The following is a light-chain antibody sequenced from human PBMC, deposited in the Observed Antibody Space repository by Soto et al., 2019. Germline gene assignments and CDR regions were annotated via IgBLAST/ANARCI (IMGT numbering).Light chain of an antibody. CDR3: QQYVNLPL. Sequence: IQMTQSPSSLSASVGDRVTITWQASQDITNYLNWYQHKPGKAPKLLIYDASRLETGVPSRFSGSGSGTDFTFTISSLQPEDIATYYCQQYVNLPLFGGGTKVEIK. V-gene: IGKV1-33*01. CDR1: QDITNY. CDR2: DAS. J-gene: IGKJ4*01.